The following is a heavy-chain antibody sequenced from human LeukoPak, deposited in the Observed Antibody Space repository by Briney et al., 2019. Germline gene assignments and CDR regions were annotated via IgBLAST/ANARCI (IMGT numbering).Heavy chain of an antibody. Sequence: SETLSLTCTVSGGSISSSSYYWGWIRQPPGKGLEWIGEINHSGSTNYNPSLKSRVTISVDTSKNQFSLKLSSVTAADTAVYYRATRNYYYYYMDVWGKGTTVTISS. J-gene: IGHJ6*03. CDR3: ATRNYYYYYMDV. V-gene: IGHV4-39*07. CDR2: INHSGST. CDR1: GGSISSSSYY.